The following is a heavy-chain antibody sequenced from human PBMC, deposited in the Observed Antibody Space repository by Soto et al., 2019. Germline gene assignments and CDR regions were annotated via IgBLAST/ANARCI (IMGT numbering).Heavy chain of an antibody. J-gene: IGHJ5*02. Sequence: EVQLVESGGGLVQPGGSLKLCCAAPGFTFNSYDIHWVRQATGKDLEWVSGIGTAGDTYYAGSVKSRFTISREKAKNSLYLQMNSLRAGDTAVYYCARGALGFDPWGQGTLVAVSS. D-gene: IGHD6-6*01. CDR1: GFTFNSYD. CDR3: ARGALGFDP. V-gene: IGHV3-13*04. CDR2: IGTAGDT.